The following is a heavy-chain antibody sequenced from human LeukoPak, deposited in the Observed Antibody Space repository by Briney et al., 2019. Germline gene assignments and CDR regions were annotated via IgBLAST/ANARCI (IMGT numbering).Heavy chain of an antibody. CDR2: ISAYNGNT. V-gene: IGHV1-18*01. D-gene: IGHD2-2*01. Sequence: ASVKVSCKASGYTFTSYGISWVRQAPGQGLEWMGWISAYNGNTNYAPKLQGRVTMTTDTSTSTAYMELRSLRSDDTAVYYCARFETYCSSASCYSLNAFDIWGQGTMVTVSS. CDR1: GYTFTSYG. CDR3: ARFETYCSSASCYSLNAFDI. J-gene: IGHJ3*02.